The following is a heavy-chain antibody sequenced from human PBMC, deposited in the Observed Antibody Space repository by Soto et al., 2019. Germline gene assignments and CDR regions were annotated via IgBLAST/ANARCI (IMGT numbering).Heavy chain of an antibody. J-gene: IGHJ3*02. CDR1: SDSVSSSSYT. CDR2: IYSSVST. V-gene: IGHV4-39*07. Sequence: SDTLSLTCXVSSDSVSSSSYTGALIRHPPGKGPEWIGSIYSSVSTYYNPSLNSRVTVSVDTSKNQFSLKMTSVTAADTAVYYCASKFGELLADAFDIWGQGTVVTVSS. CDR3: ASKFGELLADAFDI. D-gene: IGHD3-10*01.